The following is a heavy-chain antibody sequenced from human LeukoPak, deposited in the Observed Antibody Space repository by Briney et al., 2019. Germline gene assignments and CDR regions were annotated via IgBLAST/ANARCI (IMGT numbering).Heavy chain of an antibody. V-gene: IGHV4-34*01. CDR3: AWSGIQLWFSY. J-gene: IGHJ4*01. CDR1: GGSFSGYY. CDR2: INHSGST. D-gene: IGHD5-18*01. Sequence: SETLSLTCAVYGGSFSGYYWSWIRQPPGKGLECIGEINHSGSTNYNPPLKSRVTISVDTSKNQFSLKMRSVTAADTAVYYCAWSGIQLWFSYWGHGTLVTVSS.